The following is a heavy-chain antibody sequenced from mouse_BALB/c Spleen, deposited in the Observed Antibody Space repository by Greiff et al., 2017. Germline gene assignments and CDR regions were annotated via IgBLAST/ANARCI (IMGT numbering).Heavy chain of an antibody. Sequence: DVKLVESGGGLVQPGGSLKLSCAASGFDFSRYWMSWVRQAPGKWLEWIGEINPDSSTINYTPSLKDKFIISRDNAKNTLYLQMSKVRSEDTALYYCARPHYDYFYAMDYWGQGTSVTVSS. J-gene: IGHJ4*01. CDR1: GFDFSRYW. CDR2: INPDSSTI. V-gene: IGHV4-1*02. CDR3: ARPHYDYFYAMDY. D-gene: IGHD2-4*01.